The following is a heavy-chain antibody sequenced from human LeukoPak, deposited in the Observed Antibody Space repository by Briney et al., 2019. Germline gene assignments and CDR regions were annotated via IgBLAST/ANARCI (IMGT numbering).Heavy chain of an antibody. CDR2: IIPILGIA. V-gene: IGHV1-69*04. CDR1: GYTFTGYY. D-gene: IGHD5-18*01. J-gene: IGHJ4*02. Sequence: SVKVSCKASGYTFTGYYMHWVRQAPGQGLEWMGRIIPILGIANYAQKFQGRVTITADKSTSTAYMELSSLRSEDTAVYYCARDGYSYGYDPDYWGQGTLVTVSS. CDR3: ARDGYSYGYDPDY.